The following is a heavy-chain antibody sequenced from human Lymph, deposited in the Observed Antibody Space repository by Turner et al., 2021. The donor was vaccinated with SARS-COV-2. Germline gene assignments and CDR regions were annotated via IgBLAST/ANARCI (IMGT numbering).Heavy chain of an antibody. CDR2: IYSGGST. CDR1: GFTVSSSY. Sequence: EVQLVESGAGLFQPGGSLSLSCAASGFTVSSSYMSWVRQAPGKGLEWVSVIYSGGSTYCADSVKGRFTISRDNSKNTLYLQMNSLRAEDTAVYYCARAWGRYSYGFDYWGQGTLVTVSS. D-gene: IGHD5-18*01. CDR3: ARAWGRYSYGFDY. J-gene: IGHJ4*02. V-gene: IGHV3-66*01.